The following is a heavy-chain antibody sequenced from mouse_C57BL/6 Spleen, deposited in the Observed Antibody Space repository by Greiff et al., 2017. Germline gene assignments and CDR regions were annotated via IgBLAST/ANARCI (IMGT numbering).Heavy chain of an antibody. CDR3: ARDGDSSGPFAY. Sequence: DVKLQESGGGLVKPGGSLKLSCAASGFTFSSYAMSWVRQTPEKRLEWVATISDGGSYTYYPDNVKGRFTISRDNAKNNLYLQMSHLKSEDTAMYYCARDGDSSGPFAYWGQGTLVTVSA. CDR2: ISDGGSYT. D-gene: IGHD3-2*02. V-gene: IGHV5-4*01. J-gene: IGHJ3*01. CDR1: GFTFSSYA.